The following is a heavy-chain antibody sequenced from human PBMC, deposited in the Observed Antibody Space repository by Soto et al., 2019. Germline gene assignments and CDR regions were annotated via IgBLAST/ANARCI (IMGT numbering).Heavy chain of an antibody. CDR1: VFTSEFTFSSFC. Sequence: PWWSLRLSCSASVFTSEFTFSSFCMHWVRQAPGKGLEWVAVISYDGSIKYYGDSVKGRFTISRDNSKSTLYLQMSSLRVEDTAMYYCAIGRSSSWYYFHSWGPGTLVTVSS. CDR2: ISYDGSIK. D-gene: IGHD6-13*01. V-gene: IGHV3-30*03. J-gene: IGHJ4*02. CDR3: AIGRSSSWYYFHS.